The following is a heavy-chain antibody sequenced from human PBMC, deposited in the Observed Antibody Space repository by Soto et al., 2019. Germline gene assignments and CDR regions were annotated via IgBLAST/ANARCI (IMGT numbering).Heavy chain of an antibody. Sequence: SETLSLTCTFSGGSISSYYWSWIRQPPGKGLEWIGYIYYSGSTNYNPSLKSRVTISVDTSRNQFSLKLSSVTAADTAVYYCARGYYYESSGSYSDAFDIWGQGTMVTVSS. D-gene: IGHD3-22*01. CDR1: GGSISSYY. CDR2: IYYSGST. CDR3: ARGYYYESSGSYSDAFDI. J-gene: IGHJ3*02. V-gene: IGHV4-59*12.